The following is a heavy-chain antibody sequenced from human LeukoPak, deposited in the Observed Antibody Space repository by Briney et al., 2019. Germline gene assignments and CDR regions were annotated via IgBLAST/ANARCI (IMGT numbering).Heavy chain of an antibody. CDR3: ARLVPGSVKEVDY. CDR1: GYSFTSYW. V-gene: IGHV5-51*01. CDR2: IYPGDSDT. Sequence: GESLKISCKGSGYSFTSYWIGWVRQMPGKGLEWMGIIYPGDSDTRYSPSFQGQVTISADKSISTAYLQRSSLKASDTAMYYCARLVPGSVKEVDYWGQGTLVTVSS. J-gene: IGHJ4*02. D-gene: IGHD1-26*01.